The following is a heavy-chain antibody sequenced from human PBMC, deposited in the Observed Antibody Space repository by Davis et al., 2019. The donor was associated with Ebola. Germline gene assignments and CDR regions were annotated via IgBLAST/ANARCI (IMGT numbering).Heavy chain of an antibody. CDR1: GGSVSSGSYY. CDR2: IYYSGST. CDR3: ARGVRDDIVLMVYATDWFDP. Sequence: SETLSLTCTVSGGSVSSGSYYWSWIRQPPGKGLEWIGYIYYSGSTNYNPSLKSRVTISVDTSKNQFSLKLSSVTAADTAVYYCARGVRDDIVLMVYATDWFDPWGQGTLVTVSS. V-gene: IGHV4-61*01. J-gene: IGHJ5*02. D-gene: IGHD2-8*01.